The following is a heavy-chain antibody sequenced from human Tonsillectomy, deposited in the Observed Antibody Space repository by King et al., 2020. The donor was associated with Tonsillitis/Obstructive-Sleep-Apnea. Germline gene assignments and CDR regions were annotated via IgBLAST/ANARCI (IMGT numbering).Heavy chain of an antibody. V-gene: IGHV1-2*06. J-gene: IGHJ5*02. D-gene: IGHD2-2*01. CDR2: INPNSGGT. CDR1: GYSFSAYY. Sequence: VQLVESGAEVKKPGASVKVSCKASGYSFSAYYMHWVRQAPGQGLEWMGRINPNSGGTNYAQKFQGRVTMTRDTSISTAYMELSRLRSDDTAVYYCAREGNVVVPGHIVLNWFDPWGQGTLVTVSS. CDR3: AREGNVVVPGHIVLNWFDP.